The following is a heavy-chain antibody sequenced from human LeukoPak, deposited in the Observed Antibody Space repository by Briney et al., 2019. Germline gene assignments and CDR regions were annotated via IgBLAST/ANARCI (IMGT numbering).Heavy chain of an antibody. D-gene: IGHD2-15*01. CDR2: MYYSGNT. CDR3: ARGRYCSGGSCSLTIDY. V-gene: IGHV4-59*12. Sequence: SETLSLTCNVSGGSISSYYWSWIRQPPGKGLEWIGYMYYSGNTNYNPSLKSRVTTSVDSSKNQFSLKLSSVTAADTAVYYCARGRYCSGGSCSLTIDYWGQGTLVTVSS. CDR1: GGSISSYY. J-gene: IGHJ4*02.